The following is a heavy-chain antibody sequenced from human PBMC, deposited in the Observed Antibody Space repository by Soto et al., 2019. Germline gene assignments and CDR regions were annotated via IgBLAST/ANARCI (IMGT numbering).Heavy chain of an antibody. CDR1: GGSVSHGMYY. Sequence: SETLSLTCTVSGGSVSHGMYYWSWIRQPPGKGLEWIGNVYFAGTTIYNPSLKGRVTMSVDTHKDHFSLKLASVTAADTAVYYCARYRNNSNRRHLYYFDYWGLGTLVTVSS. J-gene: IGHJ4*02. D-gene: IGHD3-16*02. CDR2: VYFAGTT. CDR3: ARYRNNSNRRHLYYFDY. V-gene: IGHV4-61*03.